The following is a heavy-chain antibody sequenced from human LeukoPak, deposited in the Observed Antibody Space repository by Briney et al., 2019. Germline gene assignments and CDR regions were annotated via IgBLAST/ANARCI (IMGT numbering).Heavy chain of an antibody. J-gene: IGHJ5*02. CDR1: GGSISSSSYY. Sequence: PSETLSLTCTVSGGSISSSSYYWGWIRQPPGKGLEWIGSIYYSGSTYYNPSLKSRVTISVDTSKNQFSLKLSSVTAADTAMYYCAGQYCSGGSCYWFDPWGQGTLVTVSS. D-gene: IGHD2-15*01. V-gene: IGHV4-39*07. CDR2: IYYSGST. CDR3: AGQYCSGGSCYWFDP.